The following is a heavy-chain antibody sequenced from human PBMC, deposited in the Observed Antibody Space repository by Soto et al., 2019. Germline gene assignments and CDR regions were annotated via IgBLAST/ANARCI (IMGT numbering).Heavy chain of an antibody. Sequence: EVQLLESGGGLVQPGGSLRLSCAASGFTFSSSAMSWVRQAPGKGLEWVTAISGSGGSTYYEDSVKGRFTISRDNSKNTQNLHMNSVKAEDTSLYYCAKGGVGFLSGYPRFDYWGQGTLVTVSS. J-gene: IGHJ4*02. CDR3: AKGGVGFLSGYPRFDY. CDR1: GFTFSSSA. D-gene: IGHD3-9*01. CDR2: ISGSGGST. V-gene: IGHV3-23*01.